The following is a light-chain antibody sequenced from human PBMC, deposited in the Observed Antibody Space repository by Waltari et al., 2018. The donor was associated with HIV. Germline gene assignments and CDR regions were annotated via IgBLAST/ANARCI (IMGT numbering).Light chain of an antibody. CDR1: SRDVGGHNY. V-gene: IGLV2-14*01. Sequence: QSALTQPASVSGSPGQSITISCTGTSRDVGGHNYVSWYQPHPGKAPKLMLYDVSKRPSGVSNRFSGSKSGNTASLTISGLQAEDEADYYCSSYTSSSTSAWVFGGGTKLTVL. CDR3: SSYTSSSTSAWV. CDR2: DVS. J-gene: IGLJ3*02.